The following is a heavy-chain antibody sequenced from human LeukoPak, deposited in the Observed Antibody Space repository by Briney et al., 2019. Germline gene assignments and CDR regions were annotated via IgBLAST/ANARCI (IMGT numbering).Heavy chain of an antibody. D-gene: IGHD6-13*01. J-gene: IGHJ3*02. CDR1: GFTFSSCH. CDR3: AKVVLRSNWYIATKAIDGFDI. V-gene: IGHV3-23*01. CDR2: ISGSGGST. Sequence: PGRYLRLSCAASGFTFSSCHMHWVRQAPGKGLEWVSAISGSGGSTFYSDSVKGRFTMSRDNTQNTLYLQMNIVRAEDTAVYYCAKVVLRSNWYIATKAIDGFDIWGQGTMVTVSS.